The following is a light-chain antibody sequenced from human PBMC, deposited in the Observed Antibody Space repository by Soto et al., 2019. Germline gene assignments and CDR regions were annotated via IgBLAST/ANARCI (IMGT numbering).Light chain of an antibody. V-gene: IGKV1-5*01. CDR2: DAS. CDR1: QSISSW. J-gene: IGKJ1*01. Sequence: IQMTQSPSTLSAPVGDRVTITCRASQSISSWLAWYKQKPGKAPKLLIYDASSLESGVPSRFSGSGSGTEFTLTIRSLKPDDFATYYCQQYNSYSTFGQGTKLDIK. CDR3: QQYNSYST.